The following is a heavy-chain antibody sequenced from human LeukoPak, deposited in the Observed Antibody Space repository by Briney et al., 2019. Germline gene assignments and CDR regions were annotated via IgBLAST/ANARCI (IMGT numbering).Heavy chain of an antibody. CDR3: ARLWRYSSGWYYFDY. V-gene: IGHV5-51*01. CDR1: GYSFTSYW. CDR2: IYPGDSDT. Sequence: PGESLKISCKGSGYSFTSYWIGWVRQMPGKGLEWMGIIYPGDSDTRYSPSFQGQVTISADKSISTAYLQWGSLKASDTAMYYCARLWRYSSGWYYFDYWGQGTLVTVSS. D-gene: IGHD6-19*01. J-gene: IGHJ4*02.